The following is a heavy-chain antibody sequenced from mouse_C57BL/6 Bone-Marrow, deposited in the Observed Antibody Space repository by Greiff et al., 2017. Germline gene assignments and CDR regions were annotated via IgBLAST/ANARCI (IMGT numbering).Heavy chain of an antibody. CDR1: GFTFSSYA. J-gene: IGHJ2*01. D-gene: IGHD1-1*01. V-gene: IGHV5-4*03. Sequence: EVKLEESGGGLVKPGGSLKLSCAASGFTFSSYAMSWVRQTPEKRLEWVATTSDGGSYTYYPDNVKGRFTISRDNAKNNLYLQMSHLKSEDTAMYYCARSVVATDYFDYWGQGTTLTVSS. CDR2: TSDGGSYT. CDR3: ARSVVATDYFDY.